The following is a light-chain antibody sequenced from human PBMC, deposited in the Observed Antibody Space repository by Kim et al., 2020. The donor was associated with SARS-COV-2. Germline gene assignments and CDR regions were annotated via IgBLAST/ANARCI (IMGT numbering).Light chain of an antibody. Sequence: EIVLTQSPGTLSLSPGERATLSCRASQSVSTNYLAWYQQKPDQAPRLLIYGASSRATGIPDRFSGSGSGTDFTLTISRLEPEDFAVYYCQQYGSPPYTFGQGTKLEI. J-gene: IGKJ2*01. V-gene: IGKV3-20*01. CDR1: QSVSTNY. CDR2: GAS. CDR3: QQYGSPPYT.